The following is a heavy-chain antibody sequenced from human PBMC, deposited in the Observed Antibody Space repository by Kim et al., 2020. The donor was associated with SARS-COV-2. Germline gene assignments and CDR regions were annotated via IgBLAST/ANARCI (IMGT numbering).Heavy chain of an antibody. CDR1: GGSISSGGYS. D-gene: IGHD3-22*01. J-gene: IGHJ4*02. CDR3: ARARAPYSDAGTYYYDSSGYRAYYFDY. Sequence: SETLSLTCAVSGGSISSGGYSWSWIRQPPGKGLEWIGYIYHSGSTYYNPSLKSRVTISVDRSKNQFSLKLSSVTAADTAVYYCARARAPYSDAGTYYYDSSGYRAYYFDYWGQGTLVTVSS. CDR2: IYHSGST. V-gene: IGHV4-30-2*01.